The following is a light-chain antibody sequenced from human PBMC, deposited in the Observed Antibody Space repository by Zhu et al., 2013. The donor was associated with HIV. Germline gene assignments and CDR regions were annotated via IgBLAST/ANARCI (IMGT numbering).Light chain of an antibody. CDR1: QNLIFSSNNKNY. CDR3: QQYYSTPGCT. J-gene: IGKJ2*02. Sequence: DIVMTQSPDSLAVSLGERATIYCKSSQNLIFSSNNKNYLAWYQQKPGQPPKLLIYWASTRESGVPDRFSGSGSGTDFTLTISSLQAEDVAVYYCQQYYSTPGCTFGQGTKLEIK. V-gene: IGKV4-1*01. CDR2: WAS.